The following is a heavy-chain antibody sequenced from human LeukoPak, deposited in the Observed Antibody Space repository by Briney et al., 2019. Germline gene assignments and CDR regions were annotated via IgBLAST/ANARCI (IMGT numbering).Heavy chain of an antibody. D-gene: IGHD6-19*01. CDR1: GGSISSYY. Sequence: SETLSLTCTVSGGSISSYYWGWIRQPPGKGLEWIGYIHYSGSTNYNPSLKSRVTISVDTSKNQFSLKLSSVTAADTAVYFCARTQEAGYSSGRYDSYYYYMDVWGKGTTVTISS. J-gene: IGHJ6*03. CDR2: IHYSGST. V-gene: IGHV4-59*01. CDR3: ARTQEAGYSSGRYDSYYYYMDV.